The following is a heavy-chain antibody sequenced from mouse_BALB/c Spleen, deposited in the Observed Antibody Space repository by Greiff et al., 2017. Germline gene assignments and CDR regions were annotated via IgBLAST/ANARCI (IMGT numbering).Heavy chain of an antibody. CDR1: GYSITSGYY. D-gene: IGHD2-3*01. V-gene: IGHV3-6*02. CDR3: ARGRDGFDY. CDR2: ISYDGSS. Sequence: EVQVVESGPGLVKPSQSLSLTCSVTGYSITSGYYWNWIRQFPGTKLEWMGYISYDGSSDYNPSLKNRISITRATSKNQFFLKLSSVTTEDTATYYCARGRDGFDYWGQGTTLTVSS. J-gene: IGHJ2*01.